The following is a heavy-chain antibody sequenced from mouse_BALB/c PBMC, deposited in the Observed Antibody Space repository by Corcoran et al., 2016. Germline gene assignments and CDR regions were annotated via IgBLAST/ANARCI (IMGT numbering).Heavy chain of an antibody. J-gene: IGHJ2*01. Sequence: EVQLQQSGPELVKTGASVKMSCKASGYTFTDYYMDWVKQSHGESLEWIGRVNPYNGGTSYNQKFKGKATLTVDKSSTTAYMELNSLTSEDSAVYYCAREGLTSVVARFYYWGQGTTLTVSS. CDR3: AREGLTSVVARFYY. CDR2: VNPYNGGT. CDR1: GYTFTDYY. D-gene: IGHD1-1*01. V-gene: IGHV1-19*01.